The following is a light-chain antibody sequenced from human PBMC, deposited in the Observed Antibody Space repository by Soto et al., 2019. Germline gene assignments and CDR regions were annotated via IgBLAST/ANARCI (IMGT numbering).Light chain of an antibody. CDR3: SSYTSTSNPWV. V-gene: IGLV2-14*01. J-gene: IGLJ1*01. Sequence: QSALTQPASVSGSPGQSITISCTGTSSDVGGYNYVSWYQQHPGNAPKLMIYDVTDRPSGVSNRFSGSKSGNTASLTISGLQAEDEADYYCSSYTSTSNPWVFGTGTKLTVL. CDR1: SSDVGGYNY. CDR2: DVT.